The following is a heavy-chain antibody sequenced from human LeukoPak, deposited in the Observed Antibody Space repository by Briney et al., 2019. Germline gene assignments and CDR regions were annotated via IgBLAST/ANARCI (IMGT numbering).Heavy chain of an antibody. D-gene: IGHD2-21*02. CDR2: MNPNSGNT. Sequence: ASVKVSCKASGYTFTSYGISWVRQAPGQGLEWMGWMNPNSGNTGYAQKFQGRVTITRNTSISTAYMELSSLRSEDTAVYYCARGSVTDDAFDIWGQGTVVTVSS. J-gene: IGHJ3*02. CDR3: ARGSVTDDAFDI. V-gene: IGHV1-8*03. CDR1: GYTFTSYG.